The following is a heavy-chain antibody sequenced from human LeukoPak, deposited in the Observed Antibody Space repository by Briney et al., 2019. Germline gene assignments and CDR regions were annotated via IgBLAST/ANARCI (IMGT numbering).Heavy chain of an antibody. V-gene: IGHV1-18*01. J-gene: IGHJ4*02. Sequence: ASVKVSCKASGYTFTSYGISWVRQAPGQGLEWMGWISAYNGNTNYAQKLQGRVTMTTDTSTSTAYMELRSLRSDDTAVYHCARLYCSSTSCQYPFDYWGQGTLVTVSS. D-gene: IGHD2-2*01. CDR1: GYTFTSYG. CDR2: ISAYNGNT. CDR3: ARLYCSSTSCQYPFDY.